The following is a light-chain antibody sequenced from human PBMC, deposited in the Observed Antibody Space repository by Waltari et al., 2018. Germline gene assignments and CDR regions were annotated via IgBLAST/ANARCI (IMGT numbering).Light chain of an antibody. CDR3: CSYAGSSTYV. CDR1: RNDGGSFNL. Sequence: QSALTQPASVSGSPGQSITIPCTGTRNDGGSFNLVSWDPNHPGKVPKLLIYEVNERPSGVSYRFSGSKSGNTASLTISGLQAEDEADYYCCSYAGSSTYVFGTGTKVTVL. V-gene: IGLV2-23*02. J-gene: IGLJ1*01. CDR2: EVN.